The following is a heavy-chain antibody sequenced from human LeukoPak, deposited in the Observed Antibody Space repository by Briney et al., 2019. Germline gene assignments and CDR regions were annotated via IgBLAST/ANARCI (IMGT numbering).Heavy chain of an antibody. Sequence: SETLSLTCAVYGGSFSGYYWSWIRQPPGKGLEWIGEINHSGSTNYNPSLKSRVTISVDTSKNQFSLKLSSVTAADTAVYYCARGRGGIGYWGQGTLVTVSS. V-gene: IGHV4-34*01. CDR3: ARGRGGIGY. CDR1: GGSFSGYY. J-gene: IGHJ4*02. CDR2: INHSGST. D-gene: IGHD2-15*01.